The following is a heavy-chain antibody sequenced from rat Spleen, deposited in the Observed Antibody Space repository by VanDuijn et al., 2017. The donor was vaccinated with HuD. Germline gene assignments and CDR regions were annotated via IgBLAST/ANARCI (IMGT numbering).Heavy chain of an antibody. D-gene: IGHD1-10*01. Sequence: EVQLVESGGGLVQPGRSLKLSCAASGFTFSKYGMTWVRQAPQKGLEWVAYISYDGSRTYYRDSVKGRFTISRDNAKNTLYLQMDSLRSEDTATYYCTTENYWFAYWGQGTLVTVSS. V-gene: IGHV5-20*01. CDR1: GFTFSKYG. CDR2: ISYDGSRT. J-gene: IGHJ3*01. CDR3: TTENYWFAY.